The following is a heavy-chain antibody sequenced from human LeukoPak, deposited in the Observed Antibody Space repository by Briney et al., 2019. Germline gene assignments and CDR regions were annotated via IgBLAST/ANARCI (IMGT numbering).Heavy chain of an antibody. D-gene: IGHD6-13*01. Sequence: PGGSLRLSCADSGFTFSSYWMSWVRQAPGKGLEWVANIKQDGSEKYYADSVKGRFTISRDNAKNSLYLQMNSLRAEDMALYYCAKDIGAAGTSYYFDYWGQGTLVTVSS. CDR2: IKQDGSEK. V-gene: IGHV3-7*03. CDR3: AKDIGAAGTSYYFDY. CDR1: GFTFSSYW. J-gene: IGHJ4*02.